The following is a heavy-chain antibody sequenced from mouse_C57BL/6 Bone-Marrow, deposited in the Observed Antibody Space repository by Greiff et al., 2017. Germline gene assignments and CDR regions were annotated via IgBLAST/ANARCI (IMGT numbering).Heavy chain of an antibody. D-gene: IGHD2-5*01. CDR3: ARLGGDSNYDY. CDR1: GYAFSSSW. V-gene: IGHV1-82*01. J-gene: IGHJ2*01. CDR2: IYPGDGDT. Sequence: QVQLKQSGPELVKPGASVKISCKASGYAFSSSWMNWVKQRPGKGLEWIGRIYPGDGDTNYNGKFKGKATLTADKSSSTAYMQLSSLTSEDSAVYFCARLGGDSNYDYWGQGTTLTVSS.